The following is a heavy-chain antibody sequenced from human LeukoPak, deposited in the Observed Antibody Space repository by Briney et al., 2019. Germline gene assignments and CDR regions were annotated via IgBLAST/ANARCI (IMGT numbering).Heavy chain of an antibody. CDR3: ARNPAYCTSTSCYNDY. Sequence: ASVKVSCKASGYTFTIYYMHWVRQAPGQGLECMGWINPNSGGTSYARRFQGRVTMTRDTSISTAYMELSRLTSDDTAVYYCARNPAYCTSTSCYNDYWGQGTLVTVSS. CDR2: INPNSGGT. CDR1: GYTFTIYY. D-gene: IGHD2-2*02. V-gene: IGHV1-2*02. J-gene: IGHJ4*02.